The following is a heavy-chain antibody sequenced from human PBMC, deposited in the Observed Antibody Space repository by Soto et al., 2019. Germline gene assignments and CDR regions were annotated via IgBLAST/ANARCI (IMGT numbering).Heavy chain of an antibody. CDR2: INPNTGGT. Sequence: ASVKVSCKPSGYTFTDYFIHWVRQAPGQGLEWMGWINPNTGGTKYAQKFQDWVTMTRDTSISTAYMELSRLRSDDTAIYYCARALWGSSSYYFDYWGQGTLVTVSS. CDR1: GYTFTDYF. CDR3: ARALWGSSSYYFDY. D-gene: IGHD6-6*01. J-gene: IGHJ4*02. V-gene: IGHV1-2*04.